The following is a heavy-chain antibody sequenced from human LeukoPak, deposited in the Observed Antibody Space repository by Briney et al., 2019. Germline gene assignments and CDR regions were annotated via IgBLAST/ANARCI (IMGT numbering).Heavy chain of an antibody. Sequence: ASVKVSCKASGYTFTGYYMHWVRQAPGQGLEWMGWINPNSGGTNYAQKFQGRVTMTRDTSISTAYMELSSLRSEDTAVYYCATPRHLWFGELSSFDYWGQGTLVTVSS. D-gene: IGHD3-10*01. CDR1: GYTFTGYY. CDR3: ATPRHLWFGELSSFDY. V-gene: IGHV1-2*02. CDR2: INPNSGGT. J-gene: IGHJ4*02.